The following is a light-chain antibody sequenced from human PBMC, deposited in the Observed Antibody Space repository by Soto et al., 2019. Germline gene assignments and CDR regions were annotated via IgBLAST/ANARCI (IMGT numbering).Light chain of an antibody. Sequence: EIVLTQSPGTLSLSPGERATLSCRASQSISSSYLAWYQQKPGQAPRLLIYGASGRATDIPDRFSGSGSGTDFTLTISRLEPEDFAVYYCQQYGSSPWTFGQGTKVDIK. CDR1: QSISSSY. CDR2: GAS. J-gene: IGKJ1*01. V-gene: IGKV3-20*01. CDR3: QQYGSSPWT.